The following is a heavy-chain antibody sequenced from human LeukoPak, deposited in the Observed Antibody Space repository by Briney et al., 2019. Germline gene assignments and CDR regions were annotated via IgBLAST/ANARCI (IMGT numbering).Heavy chain of an antibody. Sequence: GGSLRLSCAASGFTVSSNHMSWVRQAPGKGLEWDSVIYSGGSTYYADSVKGRFTISRDNSKNTLYLQMNSLRAEDTAVYYCARVIVTGYYDAFDIWGQGTMVTVSS. CDR1: GFTVSSNH. J-gene: IGHJ3*02. V-gene: IGHV3-53*01. CDR3: ARVIVTGYYDAFDI. D-gene: IGHD3-9*01. CDR2: IYSGGST.